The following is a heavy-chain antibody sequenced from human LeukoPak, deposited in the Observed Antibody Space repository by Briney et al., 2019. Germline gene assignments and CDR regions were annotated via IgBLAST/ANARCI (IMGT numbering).Heavy chain of an antibody. D-gene: IGHD5-18*01. CDR1: GFTFSSYG. CDR3: AKERDTAMVTIDY. J-gene: IGHJ4*02. CDR2: IRYDGSNK. V-gene: IGHV3-30*02. Sequence: GESLKISCAASGFTFSSYGMHWVRQAPGKGLEWVAFIRYDGSNKYYADSVKGRFTISRDNSKNTLYLQMNSLRAEGTAVYYCAKERDTAMVTIDYWGQGTLVTVSS.